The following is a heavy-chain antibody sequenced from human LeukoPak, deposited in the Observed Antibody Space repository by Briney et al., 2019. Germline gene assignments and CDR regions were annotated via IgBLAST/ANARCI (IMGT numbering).Heavy chain of an antibody. V-gene: IGHV1-24*01. J-gene: IGHJ6*03. D-gene: IGHD2-2*03. CDR1: GYTLTEFS. Sequence: ASVKVSCKVSGYTLTEFSIHWVRQAPGEGLEWMGGFAPEDDKTIYAQKLQGRVTMTTDTSTSTAYMELRSLRSDDTAVYYCARDGYRLSGYFYYMDVWGKGTTVTVSS. CDR2: FAPEDDKT. CDR3: ARDGYRLSGYFYYMDV.